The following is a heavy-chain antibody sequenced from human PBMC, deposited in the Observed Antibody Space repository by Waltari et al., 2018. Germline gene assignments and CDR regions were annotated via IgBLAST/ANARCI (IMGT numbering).Heavy chain of an antibody. CDR1: GGSIRSGSYY. D-gene: IGHD1-26*01. J-gene: IGHJ6*02. Sequence: QVQLQESGPGLVKPSQTLSLTCTVSGGSIRSGSYYWRWIRQPAGKGLEWFGRIYTSGSTNYNPARKSRVTISVDTSKNQYSLKLGYGTAADTAVYYCARVGRDTDYGMDVWGQGTTVTVSS. CDR2: IYTSGST. V-gene: IGHV4-61*02. CDR3: ARVGRDTDYGMDV.